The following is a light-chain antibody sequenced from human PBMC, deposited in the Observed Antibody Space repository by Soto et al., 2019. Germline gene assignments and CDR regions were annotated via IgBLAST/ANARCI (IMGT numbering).Light chain of an antibody. CDR3: CSNAVGSTYV. CDR2: AGS. CDR1: NNDIGNYDL. J-gene: IGLJ1*01. Sequence: QSVLTQPASVSGSPGQSITISCSGTNNDIGNYDLVSWYQYHPDKAPKLIIYAGSKRPSGVSTRFSGSKSGNTASLTISGLQAEDEADYYCCSNAVGSTYVFGTGTKVTVL. V-gene: IGLV2-23*01.